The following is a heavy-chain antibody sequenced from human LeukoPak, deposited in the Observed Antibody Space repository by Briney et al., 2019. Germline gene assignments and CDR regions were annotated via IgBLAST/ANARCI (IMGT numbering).Heavy chain of an antibody. V-gene: IGHV3-48*03. Sequence: PGRSLRLSCAASGFTFSSYEMNWVRQAPGKGLDWVSYISSSGSTIYYADSVKGPFTISRDNAENSLYLQMNSPRAEDTAVYYCAGPYYYYYYMDVWGKGTTVTVSS. J-gene: IGHJ6*03. CDR2: ISSSGSTI. CDR3: AGPYYYYYYMDV. CDR1: GFTFSSYE.